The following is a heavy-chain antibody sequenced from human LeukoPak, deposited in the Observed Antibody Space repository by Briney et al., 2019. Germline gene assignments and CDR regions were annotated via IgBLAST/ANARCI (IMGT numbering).Heavy chain of an antibody. V-gene: IGHV3-33*06. Sequence: GRSLRLSCAASGFTCSSYGMHWVRQAPGKGLEWVAVIWYDGSNKYYADSVKGRFTISRDNSKNTLYLQMNSLRAEVTAVYFCAKRGVVIRVILVGFHKEAYYFDSWGQGALVTVSS. CDR1: GFTCSSYG. CDR2: IWYDGSNK. D-gene: IGHD3-22*01. J-gene: IGHJ4*02. CDR3: AKRGVVIRVILVGFHKEAYYFDS.